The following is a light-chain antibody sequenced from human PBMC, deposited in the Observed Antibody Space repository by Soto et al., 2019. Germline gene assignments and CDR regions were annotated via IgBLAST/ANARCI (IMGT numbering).Light chain of an antibody. CDR3: QQYNSYSWT. CDR2: KAS. Sequence: DIQMTQSPSTLSASVGDRVTITCRASQSISSWLAWYQQKPGKAPKLLIDKASSLESGVPSRFSGSEAGTELPLTISSLQPDDLATYDCQQYNSYSWTFGQGTKVEIK. V-gene: IGKV1-5*03. CDR1: QSISSW. J-gene: IGKJ1*01.